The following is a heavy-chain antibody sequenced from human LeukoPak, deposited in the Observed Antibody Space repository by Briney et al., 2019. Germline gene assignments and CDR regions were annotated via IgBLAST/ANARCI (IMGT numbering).Heavy chain of an antibody. CDR3: ARVQGYSSSWYDDY. D-gene: IGHD6-13*01. CDR2: IYYSGST. CDR1: GGSISSYY. J-gene: IGHJ4*02. V-gene: IGHV4-59*01. Sequence: SETLSLTCTVSGGSISSYYWSWIRQPPGKGLEWIGYIYYSGSTNYNPSLKSRVTISVDTSKNQFSLKLSSVTAADTAVYYCARVQGYSSSWYDDYWGQGTLVTVSS.